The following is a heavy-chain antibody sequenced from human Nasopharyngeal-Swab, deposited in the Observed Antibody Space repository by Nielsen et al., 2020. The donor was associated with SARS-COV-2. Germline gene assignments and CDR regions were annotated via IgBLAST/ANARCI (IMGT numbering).Heavy chain of an antibody. CDR2: IHPGDSDT. Sequence: GESLKISCQGSGYNFTTYWIGWVRQMPGKGLEWMGIIHPGDSDTRYSPSFQGQVTISADKSINTAYLQWSSLKASDTAMYYCARQTPVAATGNAFDIWGQGTIVTVSS. J-gene: IGHJ3*02. V-gene: IGHV5-51*01. CDR3: ARQTPVAATGNAFDI. CDR1: GYNFTTYW. D-gene: IGHD6-19*01.